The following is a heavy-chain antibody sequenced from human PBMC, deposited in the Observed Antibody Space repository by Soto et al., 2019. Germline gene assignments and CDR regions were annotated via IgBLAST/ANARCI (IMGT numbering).Heavy chain of an antibody. D-gene: IGHD6-19*01. Sequence: SETLSLSCTVSVGSISSYYWSWIRQPPGKGLEWIGYIYYSGSTNFNPSLKSRVTISVDTSNNQFSLKLSSVTAAVTAVYYCARYSSGWHDAFDIWGQGTMVTVPS. V-gene: IGHV4-59*01. CDR3: ARYSSGWHDAFDI. CDR1: VGSISSYY. CDR2: IYYSGST. J-gene: IGHJ3*02.